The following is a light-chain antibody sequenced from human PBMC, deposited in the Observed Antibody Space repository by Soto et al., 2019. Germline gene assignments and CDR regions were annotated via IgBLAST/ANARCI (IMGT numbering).Light chain of an antibody. V-gene: IGKV3-15*01. CDR3: QQYNNWPPYT. Sequence: EIVMTQSPATLSVSPGERATLSCRASQSVSSNLAWYQQKPGPAPRLLIYGASTRATAIPARFSGSGSGTEFTLTISSLQSEDFAVYYSQQYNNWPPYTFGQGTKLEIK. CDR1: QSVSSN. J-gene: IGKJ2*01. CDR2: GAS.